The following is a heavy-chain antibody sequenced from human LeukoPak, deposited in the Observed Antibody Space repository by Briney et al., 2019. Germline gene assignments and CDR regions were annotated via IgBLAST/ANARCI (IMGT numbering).Heavy chain of an antibody. CDR3: ARAIAAFRGVNYFDY. CDR1: GFIFSSYD. V-gene: IGHV3-13*01. Sequence: GGSLRLSCAASGFIFSSYDMHWVRQVTGKGLEWVSAIGTTGDTYYPGSVKGRFTISRENAKNSLYLQMNSLRAGDTAVYYCARAIAAFRGVNYFDYWGQGTLVTVAP. D-gene: IGHD3-10*01. J-gene: IGHJ4*02. CDR2: IGTTGDT.